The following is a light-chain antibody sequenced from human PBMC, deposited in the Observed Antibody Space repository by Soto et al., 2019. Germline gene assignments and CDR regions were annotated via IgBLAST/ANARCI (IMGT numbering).Light chain of an antibody. CDR2: KAS. V-gene: IGKV1-5*03. CDR1: QSISSW. J-gene: IGKJ2*01. CDR3: HQCSEYT. Sequence: DIQMTQSPSTLSASVGDRVTITCRASQSISSWLAWYQQKPGKAPKLLIYKASSLESGVPSRFSGSGSGTEFTLTISSLQPDDFATYYCHQCSEYTFGQGTKLEIK.